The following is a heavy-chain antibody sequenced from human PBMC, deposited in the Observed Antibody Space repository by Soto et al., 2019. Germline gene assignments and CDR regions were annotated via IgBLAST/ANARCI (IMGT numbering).Heavy chain of an antibody. D-gene: IGHD2-15*01. CDR2: INAGNGNT. J-gene: IGHJ6*02. CDR3: ARAKLRYCSGGSCYSDYYYGMDF. V-gene: IGHV1-3*01. Sequence: ASVKVSCKASGYTFTSYAMHWVRQAPGQRLEWMGWINAGNGNTKYSQKFQGRVTITRDTSASTAYMELSSLRSEDTAVYYCARAKLRYCSGGSCYSDYYYGMDFLGQGTTVTVSS. CDR1: GYTFTSYA.